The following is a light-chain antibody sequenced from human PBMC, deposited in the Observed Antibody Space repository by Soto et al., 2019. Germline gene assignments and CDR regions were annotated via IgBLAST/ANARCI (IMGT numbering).Light chain of an antibody. V-gene: IGKV3-11*01. Sequence: ELVLTQSPATLSLSPGERATLSCRASQSVGSYLTWYQQKPGQAPRLLIYDAYNRVTGIPARFSGSGSGTDFTLTISSLEPEDFAVYYCQQRSDWPPITFGQGTKVDIK. J-gene: IGKJ1*01. CDR2: DAY. CDR1: QSVGSY. CDR3: QQRSDWPPIT.